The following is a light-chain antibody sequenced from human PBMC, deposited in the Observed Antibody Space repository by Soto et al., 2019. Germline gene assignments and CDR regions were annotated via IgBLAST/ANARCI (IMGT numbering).Light chain of an antibody. CDR2: GAS. V-gene: IGKV3-20*01. J-gene: IGKJ1*01. CDR1: QSVSSTY. CDR3: QHYGSSLWT. Sequence: EIVMTQSPATLSLYPGERATLSCRASQSVSSTYLGWYQQKPGQAPRLLISGASSRATGIPDRFSGSGSGTDFTLTISRLEPEDFAVYYCQHYGSSLWTFGQGTKVDIK.